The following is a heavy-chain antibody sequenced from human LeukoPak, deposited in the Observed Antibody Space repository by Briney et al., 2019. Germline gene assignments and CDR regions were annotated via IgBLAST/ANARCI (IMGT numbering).Heavy chain of an antibody. Sequence: GGSLRLSCAASGFTFTNYVMNWVRQAPEKGLEWVSSISGTADKTYDADSVKGRFTISRDNSKNTLSLQMNSLRVEDTAIYYCARRGGSRGWGAFDIWGQGTIVTVSS. V-gene: IGHV3-23*01. J-gene: IGHJ3*02. CDR3: ARRGGSRGWGAFDI. CDR1: GFTFTNYV. CDR2: ISGTADKT. D-gene: IGHD6-19*01.